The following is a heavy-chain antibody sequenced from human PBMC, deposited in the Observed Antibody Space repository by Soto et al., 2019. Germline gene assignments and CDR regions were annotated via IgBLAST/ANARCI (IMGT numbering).Heavy chain of an antibody. CDR1: GGSFSGYY. CDR2: INHSGST. CDR3: ARGRTYYDFWSGYYRPCYYYGMDV. D-gene: IGHD3-3*01. J-gene: IGHJ6*02. V-gene: IGHV4-34*01. Sequence: PSETLSLTCAVYGGSFSGYYWSWIRQPPGKGLEWIGEINHSGSTNYNPSLKSRVTISVDTSKNQFSLKLSSVTAADTAVYYCARGRTYYDFWSGYYRPCYYYGMDVWGQGTTVTVSS.